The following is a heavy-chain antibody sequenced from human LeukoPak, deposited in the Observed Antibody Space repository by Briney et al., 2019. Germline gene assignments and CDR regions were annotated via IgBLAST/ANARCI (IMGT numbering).Heavy chain of an antibody. V-gene: IGHV3-30-3*01. CDR2: TSYDGNDQ. J-gene: IGHJ4*02. CDR1: GFTFSRYA. D-gene: IGHD2-15*01. Sequence: PGGSLRLSCTASGFTFSRYAMHWVRQAPGKGLEWVALTSYDGNDQYYADFVKGRFTISRDNSKNTLYLQMNSLRADDTAVYCCARGSVGTPPPFESWGQGTLVTVSS. CDR3: ARGSVGTPPPFES.